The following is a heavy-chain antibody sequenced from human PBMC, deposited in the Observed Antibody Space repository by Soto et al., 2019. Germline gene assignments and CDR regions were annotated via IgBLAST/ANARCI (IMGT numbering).Heavy chain of an antibody. CDR2: IIPHSGET. Sequence: ASVKVSCKASGYSFTGYYMHWVRQAPGQGLEWMGWIIPHSGETNYAQKFQARVTLTRDTSISTAYMQLSGLTSDDTAVYYCARETDDFTNGAHXLWGQGTLVTVSS. J-gene: IGHJ4*02. V-gene: IGHV1-2*02. D-gene: IGHD4-4*01. CDR1: GYSFTGYY. CDR3: ARETDDFTNGAHXL.